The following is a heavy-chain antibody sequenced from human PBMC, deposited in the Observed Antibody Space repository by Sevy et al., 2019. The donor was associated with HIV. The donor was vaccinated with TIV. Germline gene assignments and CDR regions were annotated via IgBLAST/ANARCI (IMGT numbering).Heavy chain of an antibody. CDR2: INHSGTT. Sequence: SATVSLTCAVYSESFRRYYWNWIRQSPEKGLAWIGEINHSGTTNYNPSLKSRVTISVDPSRNQFSLKLNSVTAADTAVYYCASDSGSYTYYFDYWGQGTQVTVSS. V-gene: IGHV4-34*01. CDR1: SESFRRYY. J-gene: IGHJ4*02. CDR3: ASDSGSYTYYFDY. D-gene: IGHD1-26*01.